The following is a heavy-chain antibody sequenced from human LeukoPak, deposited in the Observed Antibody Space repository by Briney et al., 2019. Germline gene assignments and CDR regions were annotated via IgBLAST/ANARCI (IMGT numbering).Heavy chain of an antibody. CDR3: ASPPGIAAAGFDY. J-gene: IGHJ4*02. D-gene: IGHD6-13*01. V-gene: IGHV3-30-3*01. CDR1: GFTFSSYA. CDR2: ISYDGSNK. Sequence: PGGSLRLSCAASGFTFSSYAMHWVRLAPGKGLEWVAVISYDGSNKYYADSVKGRFTISRDNSKNTLYLQMNSLRAEDTAVYYCASPPGIAAAGFDYWGQGTLVTVSS.